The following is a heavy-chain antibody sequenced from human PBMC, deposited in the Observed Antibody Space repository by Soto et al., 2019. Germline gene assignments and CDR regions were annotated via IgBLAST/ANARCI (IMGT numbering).Heavy chain of an antibody. CDR3: AKQRREQWLVPDY. D-gene: IGHD6-19*01. CDR2: ISGSGGST. CDR1: GFTFSSYA. Sequence: GSLRLSCAAAGFTFSSYAMSWVRQAPGKGLEWVSAISGSGGSTYYADSVKGRFTISRDNSKNTLYLQMNSLRAEDTAVYYCAKQRREQWLVPDYWGQGTLVTVSS. J-gene: IGHJ4*02. V-gene: IGHV3-23*01.